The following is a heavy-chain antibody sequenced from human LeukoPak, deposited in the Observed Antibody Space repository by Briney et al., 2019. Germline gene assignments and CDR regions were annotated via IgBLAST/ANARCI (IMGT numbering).Heavy chain of an antibody. Sequence: GGSLRLSCAASGFTFSSYAMHWVRQAPGKGLEWVAVISYDGSNKYYADSVKGRFTISRDNSKNTLYLQMNSLSAEDTAVYYCARDYLSYWGQGTLVTVSS. CDR2: ISYDGSNK. CDR1: GFTFSSYA. CDR3: ARDYLSY. V-gene: IGHV3-30*04. D-gene: IGHD2/OR15-2a*01. J-gene: IGHJ4*02.